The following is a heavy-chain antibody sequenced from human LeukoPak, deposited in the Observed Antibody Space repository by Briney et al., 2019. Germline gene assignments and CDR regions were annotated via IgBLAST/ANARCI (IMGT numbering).Heavy chain of an antibody. J-gene: IGHJ4*02. CDR2: INHSGST. Sequence: PSETLSLTCAVYGGSFSGYYWSWIRQPPGKGLEWIGEINHSGSTNYNPSLKSRVTISVDTSKNQFSLKLSSVTAADTAVYYCARALVGANYFDYWGQGTLVTVS. D-gene: IGHD1-26*01. CDR1: GGSFSGYY. V-gene: IGHV4-34*01. CDR3: ARALVGANYFDY.